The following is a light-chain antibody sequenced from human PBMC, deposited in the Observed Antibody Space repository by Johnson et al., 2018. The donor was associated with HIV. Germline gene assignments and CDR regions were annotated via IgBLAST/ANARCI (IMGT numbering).Light chain of an antibody. CDR3: GTGDSSLSAGGF. CDR2: ENN. V-gene: IGLV1-51*02. J-gene: IGLJ1*01. CDR1: SSNIGNNY. Sequence: QSVLTQPPSVSAAPGQKVTISCSGSSSNIGNNYVSWYQQLPGTAPKLLIYENNKRPSGIPDRFSGYKSGTSATLGITGLQTGDEADYYCGTGDSSLSAGGFFGTGTKVPVL.